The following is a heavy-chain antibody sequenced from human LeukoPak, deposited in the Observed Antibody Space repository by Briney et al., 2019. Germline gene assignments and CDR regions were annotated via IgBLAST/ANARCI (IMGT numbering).Heavy chain of an antibody. D-gene: IGHD6-13*01. J-gene: IGHJ3*02. Sequence: SETLSLTCTVSGGSISYYSSWIRQPPGKGLEWIGYIYYNGSTNYNPSLKSRLTISVDTSKNQFSLKLSSVTAADTAMYYCARGGSRGSSYHSAFDIWGHGTTVSVSS. CDR2: IYYNGST. CDR3: ARGGSRGSSYHSAFDI. CDR1: GGSISYY. V-gene: IGHV4-59*01.